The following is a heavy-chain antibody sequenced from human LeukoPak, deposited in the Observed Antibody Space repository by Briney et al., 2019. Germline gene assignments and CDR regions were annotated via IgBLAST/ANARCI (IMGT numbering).Heavy chain of an antibody. V-gene: IGHV1-2*02. CDR2: LNPNSGGT. D-gene: IGHD6-19*01. J-gene: IGHJ5*02. CDR1: GYTFTGYY. Sequence: ASVKVSCKASGYTFTGYYMHWVRQAPGQGLELMGWLNPNSGGTNYAQKFQCRVTLTRDMSTSTVYMELSSLRSEDTAVYYCARGAPPRLSGWYVYYSWFDPWGQGTLVTVSS. CDR3: ARGAPPRLSGWYVYYSWFDP.